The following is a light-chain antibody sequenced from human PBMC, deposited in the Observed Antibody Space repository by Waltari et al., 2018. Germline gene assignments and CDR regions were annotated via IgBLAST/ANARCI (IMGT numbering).Light chain of an antibody. J-gene: IGKJ1*01. V-gene: IGKV3-20*01. CDR1: QSISKY. Sequence: VLTQSPGTLSLSPGETATLSCRASQSISKYLVWYQQRPGHAPRLLISAASTRATGVPDRFSGSRYGTDFTLTISRLEPEDFAVYYCQNHERLPATFGQGTKVEIK. CDR2: AAS. CDR3: QNHERLPAT.